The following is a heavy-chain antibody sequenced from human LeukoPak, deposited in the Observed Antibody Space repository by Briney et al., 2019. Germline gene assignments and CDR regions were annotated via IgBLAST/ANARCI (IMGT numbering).Heavy chain of an antibody. J-gene: IGHJ6*03. CDR1: GGSISSGGYY. CDR2: IWTSGST. D-gene: IGHD6-6*01. Sequence: SETLSLTYTVSGGSISSGGYYWSWIRQPPGKGLEWIGYIWTSGSTNYNPSLKSRVTISGDTSKNQVSLKLSSVTAADTAVYYCARHAARPFYYYYMDVWGKGTTVTVSS. V-gene: IGHV4-61*08. CDR3: ARHAARPFYYYYMDV.